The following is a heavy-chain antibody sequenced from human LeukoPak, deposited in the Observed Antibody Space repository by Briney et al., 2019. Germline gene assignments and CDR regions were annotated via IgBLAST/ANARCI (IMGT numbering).Heavy chain of an antibody. V-gene: IGHV3-11*04. CDR2: ISSSGSTI. CDR3: VRDPTDGGIAAAGREA. CDR1: GFTFSDYY. D-gene: IGHD6-13*01. J-gene: IGHJ5*02. Sequence: RPGGSLRLSCAASGFTFSDYYMSWIRQAPGKGLEWVSYISSSGSTIYYADSVKGRFTISRDNAKNSLYLQMSSLRAEDTAVYYCVRDPTDGGIAAAGREAWGQGTLVTVSS.